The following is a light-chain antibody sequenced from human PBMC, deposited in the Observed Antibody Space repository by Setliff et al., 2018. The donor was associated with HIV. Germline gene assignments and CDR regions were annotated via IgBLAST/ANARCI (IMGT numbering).Light chain of an antibody. CDR1: SSDIGTFTF. Sequence: QSALPQPASVSGSPGQSITISCTGTSSDIGTFTFVSWYQQYPGKAPKLLIYEVNRRPAGVSDRLSGSKSGNTASLTISGLRAEDEATYYCCSYTSSTTYVFGTGTKVTV. CDR3: CSYTSSTTYV. J-gene: IGLJ1*01. CDR2: EVN. V-gene: IGLV2-23*02.